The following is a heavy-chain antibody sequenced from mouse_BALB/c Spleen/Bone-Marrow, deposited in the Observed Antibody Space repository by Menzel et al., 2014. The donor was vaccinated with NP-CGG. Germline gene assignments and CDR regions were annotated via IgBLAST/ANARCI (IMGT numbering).Heavy chain of an antibody. CDR1: GYTFTDYE. CDR3: RAYYRYDSYAMDY. Sequence: QVQLQQPGAELVRPGASVTLSCKASGYTFTDYEMHWVKQTPVHGLEWIGAIDPETGGTAFNQKFKGKATLTADKSSSTAYMELRSLTSEDSAVYCCRAYYRYDSYAMDYWGQGTSVTVSS. V-gene: IGHV1-15*01. D-gene: IGHD2-14*01. CDR2: IDPETGGT. J-gene: IGHJ4*01.